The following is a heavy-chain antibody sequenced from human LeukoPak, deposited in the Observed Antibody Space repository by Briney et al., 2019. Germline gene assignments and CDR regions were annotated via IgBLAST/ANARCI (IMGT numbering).Heavy chain of an antibody. CDR2: IYTSGST. CDR3: ARDGSRGSFYFDY. V-gene: IGHV4-61*02. J-gene: IGHJ4*02. Sequence: PSQTLSLTCTVSGGSISSGSYYWSWIRQPAVKGLEWIGRIYTSGSTNYNPSLKGRVTISVDTSKNQFSLKLSSVTAADTAVYYCARDGSRGSFYFDYWGQGTLVTVSS. D-gene: IGHD3-10*01. CDR1: GGSISSGSYY.